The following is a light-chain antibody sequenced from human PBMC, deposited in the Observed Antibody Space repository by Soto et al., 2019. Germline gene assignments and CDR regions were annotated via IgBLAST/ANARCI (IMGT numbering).Light chain of an antibody. CDR2: GAS. V-gene: IGKV3-15*01. J-gene: IGKJ5*01. Sequence: EIMMTQSPATLSVSPGERVTLSCRASQSLSSNLAWYQQKPGQAPRLLIYGASTRATDIPARFSGSGSGTEFTLTISSLQSEDFAVYFCQQYNNWPLAFGQGTRLENK. CDR3: QQYNNWPLA. CDR1: QSLSSN.